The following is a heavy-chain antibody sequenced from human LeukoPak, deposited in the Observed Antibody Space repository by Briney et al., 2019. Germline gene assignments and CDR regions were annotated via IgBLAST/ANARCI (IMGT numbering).Heavy chain of an antibody. J-gene: IGHJ4*02. V-gene: IGHV4-61*01. Sequence: PSETLSLTCTVSGGSISSSSYYWSWIRQPPGKGLEWIGYIYYSGSTNYNPSLKSRVTISVDTSKNQFSLKLSSVTAADTAVYCCARGGAAAALWGQGTLVTVSS. CDR2: IYYSGST. D-gene: IGHD6-13*01. CDR3: ARGGAAAAL. CDR1: GGSISSSSYY.